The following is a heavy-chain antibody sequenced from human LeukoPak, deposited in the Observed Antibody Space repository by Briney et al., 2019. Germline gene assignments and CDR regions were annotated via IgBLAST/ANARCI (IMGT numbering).Heavy chain of an antibody. Sequence: GGSLRLSCAASGFSFRNYWMGWVRQAPGKGLEWVANTKPDGSAEYYADSVRGRFSTSRDNANNLLYLQMNSLRAEDTAVYYCARDGGLHTNFDYWGQGTMVTVSS. D-gene: IGHD2-15*01. J-gene: IGHJ4*02. CDR2: TKPDGSAE. CDR1: GFSFRNYW. V-gene: IGHV3-7*01. CDR3: ARDGGLHTNFDY.